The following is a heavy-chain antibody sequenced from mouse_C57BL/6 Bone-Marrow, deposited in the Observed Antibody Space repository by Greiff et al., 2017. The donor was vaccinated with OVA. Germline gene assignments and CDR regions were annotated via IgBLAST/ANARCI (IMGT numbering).Heavy chain of an antibody. CDR1: GYTFTSYW. J-gene: IGHJ2*01. V-gene: IGHV1-69*01. D-gene: IGHD1-1*01. CDR2: IDPSDSYT. Sequence: VQLQQSGAELVMPGASVKLSCKASGYTFTSYWMHWVKQRPGQGLEWIGEIDPSDSYTNYNQKFKGKSTLTVDKSSSTAYMQLSSLTSEDSAVYYCSSNFDYWGQGTTLTVSS. CDR3: SSNFDY.